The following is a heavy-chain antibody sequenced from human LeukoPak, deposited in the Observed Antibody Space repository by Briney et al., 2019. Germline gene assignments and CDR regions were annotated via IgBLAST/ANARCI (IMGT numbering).Heavy chain of an antibody. CDR2: IKSKTDGGTT. V-gene: IGHV3-15*01. J-gene: IGHJ6*03. CDR3: TTDEDYYDSSGYYYAILGFYYYYMDV. Sequence: GGSLRLSCAASGFTFSNAWMSWVRQAPGKGLEWVGRIKSKTDGGTTDYAAPVKGRFTISRDDSKNTLYLQMDGLKTEDTAVYYCTTDEDYYDSSGYYYAILGFYYYYMDVWGKGTTVTVSS. D-gene: IGHD3-22*01. CDR1: GFTFSNAW.